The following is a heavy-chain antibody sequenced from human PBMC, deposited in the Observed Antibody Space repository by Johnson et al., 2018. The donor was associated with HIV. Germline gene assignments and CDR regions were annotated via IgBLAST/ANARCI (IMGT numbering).Heavy chain of an antibody. CDR2: ISGSGGTT. CDR1: GFTFSTYA. CDR3: AKTLGYDSSGYHDGFDI. V-gene: IGHV3-23*04. Sequence: VQLVESGGGLVQPGGSLRLSCAASGFTFSTYAMSWVRQAPEKGLEWVSSISGSGGTTYYADSVKGRFTISRDNSKNTLYVQMHSLRGEDTAVYFCAKTLGYDSSGYHDGFDIWGQGTLVTVSS. J-gene: IGHJ3*02. D-gene: IGHD3-22*01.